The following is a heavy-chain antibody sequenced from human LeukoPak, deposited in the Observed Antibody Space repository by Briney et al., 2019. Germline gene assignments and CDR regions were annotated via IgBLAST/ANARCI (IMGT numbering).Heavy chain of an antibody. Sequence: HPGPSLRLSFSASGFTFISYAMSVGPQTPGKGLWWVSAIRGSGGSTYYADSVKGRFTISRDNSKNTLYLQMNSLRAEDTAVYYCAKIVVWFGDGDYWGQGTLVTVSS. CDR3: AKIVVWFGDGDY. CDR1: GFTFISYA. CDR2: IRGSGGST. V-gene: IGHV3-23*01. D-gene: IGHD3-10*01. J-gene: IGHJ4*02.